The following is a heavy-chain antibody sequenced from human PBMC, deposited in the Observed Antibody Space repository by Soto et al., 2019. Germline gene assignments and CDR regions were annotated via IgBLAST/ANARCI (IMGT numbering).Heavy chain of an antibody. D-gene: IGHD4-17*01. V-gene: IGHV4-31*03. CDR3: ARDSSSQDDYGDYVGAFDI. CDR1: GGSISRSGYY. CDR2: IYYSGST. J-gene: IGHJ3*02. Sequence: SETLSLTCTVSGGSISRSGYYWGWIRQHPGKGLEWIGYIYYSGSTYYNPSLKSRVTISVDTSKNQFSLKLSSVTAADTAVYYCARDSSSQDDYGDYVGAFDIWGQGTMVT.